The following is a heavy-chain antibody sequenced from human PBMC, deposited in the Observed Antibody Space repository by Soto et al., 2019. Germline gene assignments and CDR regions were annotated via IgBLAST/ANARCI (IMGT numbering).Heavy chain of an antibody. CDR1: GGTFDSFT. Sequence: QVQLVQSGAEVKQPGSSVKVSCTISGGTFDSFTISWVRQAPGQGFEWMGGIIPVSGVPSYPRHFQGRITITADASTRTAYMDLSGLKFEDTAVYFCARDSRTATLDFWGQGTLVSVS. J-gene: IGHJ4*02. CDR2: IIPVSGVP. CDR3: ARDSRTATLDF. V-gene: IGHV1-69*01. D-gene: IGHD2-2*01.